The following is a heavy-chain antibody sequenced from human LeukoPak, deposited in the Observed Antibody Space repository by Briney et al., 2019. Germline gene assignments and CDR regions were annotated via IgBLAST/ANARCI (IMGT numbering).Heavy chain of an antibody. D-gene: IGHD3-10*01. J-gene: IGHJ5*02. CDR2: IIPIFGTA. V-gene: IGHV1-69*13. CDR3: AIYYYGSWSYLTWFDP. Sequence: ASVKVSCKASGGTFSSYAISWVRQAPGQGLEWMGGIIPIFGTANYAQKFQGRVTITADESTSTAYMELSSLRSEDTAVYYCAIYYYGSWSYLTWFDPWGQGTLVTVSS. CDR1: GGTFSSYA.